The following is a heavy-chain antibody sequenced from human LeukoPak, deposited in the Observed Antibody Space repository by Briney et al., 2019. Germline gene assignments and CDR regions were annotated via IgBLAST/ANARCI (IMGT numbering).Heavy chain of an antibody. J-gene: IGHJ4*02. Sequence: GSLRLFFAAPGFNFRDYYMSWIRQAPGKGLEWVSYISSSSSYTNYADSVKGRFTISRDNAKNSLYLQMNSLRAEDTAVYYCARDSDSIDYWGQGTLVTVSS. CDR1: GFNFRDYY. V-gene: IGHV3-11*06. CDR3: ARDSDSIDY. D-gene: IGHD2-15*01. CDR2: ISSSSSYT.